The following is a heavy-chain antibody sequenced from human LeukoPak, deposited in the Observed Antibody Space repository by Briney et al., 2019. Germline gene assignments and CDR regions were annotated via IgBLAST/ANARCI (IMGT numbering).Heavy chain of an antibody. J-gene: IGHJ4*02. CDR1: GYSFTSHW. D-gene: IGHD6-19*01. CDR2: VYPGDSDT. CDR3: ARAFYSSGFFFDY. Sequence: GESLKISCKGSGYSFTSHWIGWVRQMPGKGLEWMGVVYPGDSDTRYSPSSRGQVTISADKSINTAYLQWSSLKASDTAMYYCARAFYSSGFFFDYWGQGTLVTVSS. V-gene: IGHV5-51*01.